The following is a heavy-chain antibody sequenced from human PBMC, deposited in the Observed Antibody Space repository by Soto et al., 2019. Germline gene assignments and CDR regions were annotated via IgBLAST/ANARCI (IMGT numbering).Heavy chain of an antibody. D-gene: IGHD5-12*01. J-gene: IGHJ5*02. CDR2: ISSSGYTM. CDR1: EFTFSTYE. V-gene: IGHV3-48*03. Sequence: GGSLRLSCAASEFTFSTYEMNWVRQAPGKGLEWLSYISSSGYTMYYADSVKGRFTISRDNAKNSLFLQMNSLRAEDTAIYYWARGAGSGYDPTYIWFDPWGQGTLVTVSS. CDR3: ARGAGSGYDPTYIWFDP.